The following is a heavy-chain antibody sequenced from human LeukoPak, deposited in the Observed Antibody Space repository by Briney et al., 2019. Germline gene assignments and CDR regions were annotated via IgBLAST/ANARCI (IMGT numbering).Heavy chain of an antibody. D-gene: IGHD6-6*01. J-gene: IGHJ3*02. V-gene: IGHV4-39*07. CDR3: ATHFEVGGSSSPYDAFDI. CDR1: GGSISSSSHY. Sequence: PSETLSLTCTVSGGSISSSSHYWGWIRQPPGKGLEWIGKIYYSGSTYYNPSLKSRVTISVDTSKNQFSLKLSSMTAADTAVYYCATHFEVGGSSSPYDAFDIWGQGTMVTVSS. CDR2: IYYSGST.